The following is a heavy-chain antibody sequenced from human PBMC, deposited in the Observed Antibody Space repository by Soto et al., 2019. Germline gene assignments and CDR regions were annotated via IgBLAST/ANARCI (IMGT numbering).Heavy chain of an antibody. CDR1: GGTFSSYA. J-gene: IGHJ6*02. CDR3: VRAFPPHDYGDHFYYGMDV. D-gene: IGHD4-17*01. V-gene: IGHV1-69*13. Sequence: ASVKVSCKASGGTFSSYAISWVRQAPGQGLEWMGGIIPIFGTANYAQKFQGRVTITADESTSTAYMEMSSLRSEDTAVYYCVRAFPPHDYGDHFYYGMDVWGQGTTVTVSS. CDR2: IIPIFGTA.